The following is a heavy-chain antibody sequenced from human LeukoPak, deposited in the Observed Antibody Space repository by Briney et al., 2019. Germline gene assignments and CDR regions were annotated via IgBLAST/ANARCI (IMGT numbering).Heavy chain of an antibody. CDR3: ARGRMRAYYDSSGYYSSDDY. CDR1: GYTFTGYY. V-gene: IGHV1-2*02. D-gene: IGHD3-22*01. CDR2: INPNSGGT. J-gene: IGHJ4*02. Sequence: ASVKVSCKASGYTFTGYYMHWVRQAPGQGLEWMGWINPNSGGTNYAQKFQGRVTMTRDTSISTAYMELSRLRSDDTAVYCCARGRMRAYYDSSGYYSSDDYWGQGTLVTVSS.